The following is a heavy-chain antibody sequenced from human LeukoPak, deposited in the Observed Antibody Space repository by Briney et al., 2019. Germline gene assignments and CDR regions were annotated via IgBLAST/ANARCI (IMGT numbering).Heavy chain of an antibody. CDR1: GYTFTNYD. CDR3: ARADGTTGAFYYYYYPMDV. J-gene: IGHJ6*02. Sequence: ASVKVSCKASGYTFTNYDINWVRHATGQGLEWMGWMNPNSGNTGYAQRFQGRVTMTRNTSISTAYMELSSLRSEDTAVYYCARADGTTGAFYYYYYPMDVWGQGTTVTVSS. CDR2: MNPNSGNT. V-gene: IGHV1-8*01. D-gene: IGHD1-1*01.